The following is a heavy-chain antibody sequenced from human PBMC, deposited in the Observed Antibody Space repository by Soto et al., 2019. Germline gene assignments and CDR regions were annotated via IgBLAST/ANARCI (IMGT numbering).Heavy chain of an antibody. J-gene: IGHJ6*03. CDR1: GFTFSDYY. CDR2: ISSSGSTI. Sequence: GGSLRLSCAASGFTFSDYYMSWIRQAPGKGLEWVSYISSSGSTIYYADSVKGRFTISRDNAKNSLYLQMNSLRAEDTAVYYCARDGAYTDYYYYYMDVWGKGTTVTVSS. V-gene: IGHV3-11*01. D-gene: IGHD2-2*02. CDR3: ARDGAYTDYYYYYMDV.